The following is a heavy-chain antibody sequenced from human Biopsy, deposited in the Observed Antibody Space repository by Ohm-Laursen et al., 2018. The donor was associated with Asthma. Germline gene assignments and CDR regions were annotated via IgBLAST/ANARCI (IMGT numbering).Heavy chain of an antibody. J-gene: IGHJ1*01. D-gene: IGHD3-3*02. V-gene: IGHV3-7*01. CDR1: GFTLSSYA. CDR2: IKHDGTEK. CDR3: ARTFHFWSPYHAEHYQL. Sequence: GSLRLSCAATGFTLSSYAIHWVRQAPGKGLEWVANIKHDGTEKNHVDSLKGRFTISRDNARNSLYLQMNSLRAEDTAVYYCARTFHFWSPYHAEHYQLWGQGTLVTVPS.